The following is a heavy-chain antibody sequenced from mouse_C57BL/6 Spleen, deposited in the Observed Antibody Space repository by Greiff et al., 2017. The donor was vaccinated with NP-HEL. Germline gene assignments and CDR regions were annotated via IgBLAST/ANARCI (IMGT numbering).Heavy chain of an antibody. J-gene: IGHJ2*01. V-gene: IGHV1-15*01. Sequence: QVHVKQSGAELVRPGASVTLSCKASGYTFTDYEMHWVKQTPVHGLEWIGAIDPETGGTAYNQKFKGKAILTADKSSSTAYMELRSLTSEDSAVYYCTRGYYGNYVDLFFDYWGQGTTLTVSS. CDR1: GYTFTDYE. CDR3: TRGYYGNYVDLFFDY. CDR2: IDPETGGT. D-gene: IGHD2-1*01.